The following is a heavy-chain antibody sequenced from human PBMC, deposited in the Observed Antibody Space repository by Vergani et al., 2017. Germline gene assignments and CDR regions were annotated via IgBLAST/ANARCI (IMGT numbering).Heavy chain of an antibody. J-gene: IGHJ3*02. CDR3: ARERSTGPDAFDI. D-gene: IGHD7-27*01. V-gene: IGHV1-69*13. CDR1: GYTFTSYY. CDR2: IIPIFGTA. Sequence: QVQLVQSGAEVKKPGASVKVSCKASGYTFTSYYMHWVRQAPGQGLEWMGGIIPIFGTANYAQKFQGRVTITADESKSSAYMELSSLRSEDTAVYYCARERSTGPDAFDIWGQGTMVTVSS.